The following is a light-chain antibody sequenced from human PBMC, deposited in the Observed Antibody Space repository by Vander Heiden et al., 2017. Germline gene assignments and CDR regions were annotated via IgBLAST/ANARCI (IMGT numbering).Light chain of an antibody. Sequence: QSALTQPAAVSGSPGQSITIPCTGTSSNVWSYNLVAWYQQDPGKAPKLMIYEGSKRPSGVSNRFSGSKSGNTASLTISGLQAEDEADYYCCSYAGSSTWVFGGGTKLTVL. V-gene: IGLV2-23*01. CDR3: CSYAGSSTWV. J-gene: IGLJ3*02. CDR1: SSNVWSYNL. CDR2: EGS.